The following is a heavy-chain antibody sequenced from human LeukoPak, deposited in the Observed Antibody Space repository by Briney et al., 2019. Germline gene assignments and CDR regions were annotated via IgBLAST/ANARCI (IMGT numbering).Heavy chain of an antibody. D-gene: IGHD3-22*01. CDR2: IIPIFGTA. J-gene: IGHJ4*02. V-gene: IGHV1-69*13. CDR3: ARFKKDYYDSSGHDY. CDR1: GGTFSSYA. Sequence: ASVKVSCKASGGTFSSYAISWVRQAPGQGLEWMGGIIPIFGTANYAQKFQGRVTITADESTSTAYMELSSLRSEDTAVYYCARFKKDYYDSSGHDYWGQGTLVTVSS.